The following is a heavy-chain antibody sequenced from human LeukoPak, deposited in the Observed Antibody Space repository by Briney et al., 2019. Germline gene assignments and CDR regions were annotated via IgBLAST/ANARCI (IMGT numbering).Heavy chain of an antibody. CDR3: AREEWGDAPGSPDYYDSSGYNDY. J-gene: IGHJ4*02. D-gene: IGHD3-22*01. CDR2: IIPILGIA. CDR1: GGTFSSHA. Sequence: GASVKVSCKASGGTFSSHAISWVRQAPGQGLEWMGRIIPILGIANYAQKFQGRVTITADKSTSTAYMELSSLRSEDTAVYYCAREEWGDAPGSPDYYDSSGYNDYWGQGTLVTVSS. V-gene: IGHV1-69*04.